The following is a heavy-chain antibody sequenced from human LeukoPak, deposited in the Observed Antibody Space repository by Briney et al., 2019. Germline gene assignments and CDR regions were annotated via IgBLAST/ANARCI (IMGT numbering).Heavy chain of an antibody. D-gene: IGHD3-10*01. Sequence: GGSLRLSCAASGFTFSSYEMNWVRQAPGKGLEWVSYISSSGTTIYYADSVKGRFTISRDNAKNSLYLQMNSLRAEDTAVYYCAKLLMAMVRGVDIGCWGQGTLVTVSS. CDR1: GFTFSSYE. V-gene: IGHV3-48*03. CDR2: ISSSGTTI. J-gene: IGHJ4*02. CDR3: AKLLMAMVRGVDIGC.